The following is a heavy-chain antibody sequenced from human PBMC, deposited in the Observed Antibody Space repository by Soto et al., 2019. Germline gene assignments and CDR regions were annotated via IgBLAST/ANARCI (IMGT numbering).Heavy chain of an antibody. CDR3: VKVAGYDYIWRSYRLPRSFDI. Sequence: GGSLRLSCAASGFTFSNYGMHWVRQAPGKGLEWVAVISYDGSNKYYADSVKGRFTISRDNSKNTLYLQMNSLRAEDTAVYYCVKVAGYDYIWRSYRLPRSFDISDQGTMVTLSS. J-gene: IGHJ3*02. V-gene: IGHV3-30*18. D-gene: IGHD3-16*02. CDR2: ISYDGSNK. CDR1: GFTFSNYG.